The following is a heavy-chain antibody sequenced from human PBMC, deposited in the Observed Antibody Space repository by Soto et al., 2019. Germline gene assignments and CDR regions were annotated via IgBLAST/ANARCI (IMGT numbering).Heavy chain of an antibody. CDR1: GYSFPIYW. J-gene: IGHJ3*02. V-gene: IGHV5-51*01. Sequence: GESLKISCKGSGYSFPIYWIGWVRQMPGKGLEWMGIIYPGDSDTKYSPSFQGQVTISADKSISTAYLQWSSLKASDSAMYYCARTIADAFDIWGQGTMVTVSS. CDR3: ARTIADAFDI. CDR2: IYPGDSDT.